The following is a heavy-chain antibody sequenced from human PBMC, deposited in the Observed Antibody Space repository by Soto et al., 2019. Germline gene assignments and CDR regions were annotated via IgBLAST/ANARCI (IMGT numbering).Heavy chain of an antibody. J-gene: IGHJ5*02. CDR1: GGSISDDTYY. Sequence: QLQLQESGPGLVKPSETLSLTCTVSGGSISDDTYYWGWIRQPPGKGLEWIGSIYYSGTSSYNPCLKSRVTMSVGTSKRQLSVRLSSVTAAETAVYYCARLHCDSPNCVPLDPWGQGTLVIVSS. D-gene: IGHD2-2*01. CDR3: ARLHCDSPNCVPLDP. CDR2: IYYSGTS. V-gene: IGHV4-39*01.